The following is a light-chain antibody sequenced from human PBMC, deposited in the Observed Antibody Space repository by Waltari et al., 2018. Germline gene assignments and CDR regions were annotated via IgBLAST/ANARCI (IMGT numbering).Light chain of an antibody. CDR1: SGHSSSA. CDR3: QTWGTGIWV. J-gene: IGLJ3*02. V-gene: IGLV4-69*01. Sequence: QLVLTQSPSASASLGASVKLTCTLSSGHSSSAIAWHQQQPENGPRYLMKLNSDGSHTKGDGIPDRFAGSSSVAERYLTISSLQSEDEADYYCQTWGTGIWVFGGGTKLTVL. CDR2: LNSDGSH.